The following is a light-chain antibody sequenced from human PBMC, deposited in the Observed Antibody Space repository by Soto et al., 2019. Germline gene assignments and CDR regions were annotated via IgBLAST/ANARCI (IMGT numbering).Light chain of an antibody. CDR2: AAS. V-gene: IGKV1-39*01. CDR3: QQNFINPRT. CDR1: QSISIY. J-gene: IGKJ1*01. Sequence: DIQMTQSPSSVSASVGDRDTITCRASQSISIYLNWYQQKPGKAPEVLIFAASNLQSGVPSRFSGSGSGTDFTLTISSLQPEDFATYYCQQNFINPRTFGPGTKV.